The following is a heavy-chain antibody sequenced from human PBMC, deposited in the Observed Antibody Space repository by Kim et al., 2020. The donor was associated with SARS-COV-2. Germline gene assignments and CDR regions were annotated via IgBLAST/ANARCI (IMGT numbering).Heavy chain of an antibody. J-gene: IGHJ5*02. CDR3: ARGIYRYGYA. CDR2: NN. Sequence: NNDYAVSVKSRITINPDTSKNQFSLQLNSVTPEDTAVYYCARGIYRYGYAWGQGTLVTVSS. D-gene: IGHD5-18*01. V-gene: IGHV6-1*01.